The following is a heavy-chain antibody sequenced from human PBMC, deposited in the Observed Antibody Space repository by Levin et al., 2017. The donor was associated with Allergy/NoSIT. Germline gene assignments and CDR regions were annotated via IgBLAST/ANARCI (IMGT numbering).Heavy chain of an antibody. CDR1: GGSISSGSYY. CDR3: ARAEVGSEH. D-gene: IGHD3-10*01. Sequence: SQTLSLTCKVSGGSISSGSYYWSWIRQPAAKGLEWIGRIYSSGSANYNPALKSRVTISVDTSKNQFSLKLSSVTAADTAVYYCARAEVGSEHWGQGTLVTVSS. J-gene: IGHJ4*02. V-gene: IGHV4-61*02. CDR2: IYSSGSA.